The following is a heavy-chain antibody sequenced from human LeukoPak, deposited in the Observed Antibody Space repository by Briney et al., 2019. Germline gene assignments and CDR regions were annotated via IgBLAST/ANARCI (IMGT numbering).Heavy chain of an antibody. J-gene: IGHJ4*02. V-gene: IGHV1-3*01. CDR1: GYTFTSHV. CDR3: ARDWSGRLDY. CDR2: INGGNGNT. D-gene: IGHD3-3*01. Sequence: ASVKVSCKASGYTFTSHVMHWMRQAPGQSLEWMGSINGGNGNTEYSQTFQGRVTMTRDTSTSTVYMELSSLRSEDTAVYYCARDWSGRLDYWGQGTLVTVSS.